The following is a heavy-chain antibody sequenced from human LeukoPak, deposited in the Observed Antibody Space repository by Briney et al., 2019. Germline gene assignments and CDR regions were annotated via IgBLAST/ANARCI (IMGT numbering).Heavy chain of an antibody. CDR2: ISNDGSKK. Sequence: GRSLRLSCAASGFTFSSFVMHWLRQAPGKGLEWVAVISNDGSKKYYADSVKGRFTVSRDNAKNTLYLQMDSLRAEDTAVYYCATDRNSGKYYDYWGQGTLVTVSS. CDR1: GFTFSSFV. J-gene: IGHJ4*02. D-gene: IGHD1-26*01. CDR3: ATDRNSGKYYDY. V-gene: IGHV3-30*03.